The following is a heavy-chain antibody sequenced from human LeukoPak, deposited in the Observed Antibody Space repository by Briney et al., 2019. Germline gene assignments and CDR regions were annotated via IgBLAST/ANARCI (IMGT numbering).Heavy chain of an antibody. D-gene: IGHD7-27*01. CDR2: IKQDGSEI. J-gene: IGHJ4*02. V-gene: IGHV3-7*03. CDR3: VRDKLTGASRLDY. Sequence: GGSLRLSCAASGFTFSSYAMSWVRQAPGKELEWVANIKQDGSEIYYVDSVKGRFTISRDNAKNSLYLQMNSLRAEDTAVYYCVRDKLTGASRLDYWGQGTLLTVSS. CDR1: GFTFSSYA.